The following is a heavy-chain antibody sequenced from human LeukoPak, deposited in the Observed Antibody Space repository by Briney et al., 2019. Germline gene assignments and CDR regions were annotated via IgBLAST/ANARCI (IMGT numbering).Heavy chain of an antibody. CDR2: IYQSGST. V-gene: IGHV4-38-2*02. D-gene: IGHD2-2*01. CDR3: ARSLSTAGIDY. Sequence: SETLSLTCTVSGYSITTGRYWGWIRQPPGKGMEWIGSIYQSGSTYYNPSLKSRVTISVDKSKNQFSLNLRSVTAPDTAVYYCARSLSTAGIDYWGQGILVTVSS. CDR1: GYSITTGRY. J-gene: IGHJ4*02.